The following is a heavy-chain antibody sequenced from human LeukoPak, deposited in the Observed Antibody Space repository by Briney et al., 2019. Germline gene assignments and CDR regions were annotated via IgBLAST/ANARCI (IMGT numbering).Heavy chain of an antibody. CDR1: GGSISSGGYS. CDR3: ARCDSHYFDY. CDR2: IYHSGST. D-gene: IGHD2-21*02. V-gene: IGHV4-30-2*01. Sequence: SQTLSLTCAVPGGSISSGGYSWRWIRQPPGMGLDWIVYIYHSGSTYYNPSLKIRVTISVDRSKNQFSLKLSSVTAADTAVYYCARCDSHYFDYWGQGTLVTVSS. J-gene: IGHJ4*02.